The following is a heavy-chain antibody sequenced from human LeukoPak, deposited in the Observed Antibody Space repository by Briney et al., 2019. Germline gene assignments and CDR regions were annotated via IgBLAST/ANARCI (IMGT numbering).Heavy chain of an antibody. V-gene: IGHV3-7*05. J-gene: IGHJ4*02. CDR2: IKQDGSEK. Sequence: GGSLGLSCAASGFTFSSYWMNWVRQAPGKGLEWVASIKQDGSEKYFVDSVKGRFTLSRDNAKNSLYLQMNSLRADDTAVYYCARDGTSIVGAIDYWGQGTLVTVSS. CDR1: GFTFSSYW. D-gene: IGHD1-26*01. CDR3: ARDGTSIVGAIDY.